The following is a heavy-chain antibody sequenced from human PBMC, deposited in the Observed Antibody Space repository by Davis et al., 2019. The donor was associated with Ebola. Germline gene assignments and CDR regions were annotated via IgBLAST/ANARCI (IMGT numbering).Heavy chain of an antibody. J-gene: IGHJ4*02. CDR2: INPNSGGT. V-gene: IGHV1-2*06. CDR3: ARLLPYYYDSSGYTGDY. CDR1: GYTFTGYY. D-gene: IGHD3-22*01. Sequence: ASVKVSCKASGYTFTGYYMHWVRQAPGQGLEWMGRINPNSGGTNYAQKFQGRVTMTRDTSISTAYMELSRLRSDDTAVYYCARLLPYYYDSSGYTGDYWGQGTLVTVSS.